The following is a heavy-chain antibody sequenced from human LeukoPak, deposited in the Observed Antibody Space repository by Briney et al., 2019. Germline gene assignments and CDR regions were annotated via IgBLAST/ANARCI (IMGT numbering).Heavy chain of an antibody. CDR2: INPSGGST. J-gene: IGHJ4*02. CDR1: GGTFSSYA. Sequence: ASVKVSCKASGGTFSSYAISWVRQAPGQGLEWMGIINPSGGSTTNAQKFQGRVIMTRDMSTSTVYMELSSLRPQDTAVYYCAKDLIAFDYYGNSGGYWGQGTLVTVSS. CDR3: AKDLIAFDYYGNSGGY. D-gene: IGHD3-10*01. V-gene: IGHV1-46*01.